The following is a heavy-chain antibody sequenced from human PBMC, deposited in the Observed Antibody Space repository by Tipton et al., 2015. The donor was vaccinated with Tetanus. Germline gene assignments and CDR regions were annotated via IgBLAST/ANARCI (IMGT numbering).Heavy chain of an antibody. CDR1: VGSISSGDYY. CDR2: IYKSGNT. J-gene: IGHJ6*03. Sequence: TLSLTCTVSVGSISSGDYYWSWVRQSPGEGLEWIGHIYKSGNTYYKPSLKSRVVISMDASKNQFSLKLNSMTAADTAVYYCARVGYYYYYMDVWGKGTTVTVSS. CDR3: ARVGYYYYYMDV. V-gene: IGHV4-30-4*01. D-gene: IGHD3-22*01.